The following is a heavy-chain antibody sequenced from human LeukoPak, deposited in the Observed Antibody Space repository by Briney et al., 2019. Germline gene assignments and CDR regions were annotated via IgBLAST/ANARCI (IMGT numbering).Heavy chain of an antibody. Sequence: SETLSLTCTVSGGSISSSSYYWVWIRQPPGKGLEWIGTIYHTGSTYYNPSLKSRVAISVDTAKSHLSLKLTSVTAADTAVYFCARHWGSTMTHLDYWGQGTLVTVSS. V-gene: IGHV4-39*01. CDR2: IYHTGST. CDR1: GGSISSSSYY. D-gene: IGHD3-22*01. J-gene: IGHJ4*02. CDR3: ARHWGSTMTHLDY.